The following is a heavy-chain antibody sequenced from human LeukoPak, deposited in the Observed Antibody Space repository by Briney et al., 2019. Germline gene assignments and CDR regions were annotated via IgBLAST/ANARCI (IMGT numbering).Heavy chain of an antibody. CDR2: MNPNSGNT. J-gene: IGHJ6*03. CDR1: GYTFTSYD. D-gene: IGHD5-18*01. Sequence: VASVKVSCKASGYTFTSYDINWVRQATGQGLEWMGWMNPNSGNTGYAQKFQGRVTITADKSTSTAYMELSSLRSEDTAVYYCARDHGYSQPYYYYYMDVWGKGTTVTVSS. CDR3: ARDHGYSQPYYYYYMDV. V-gene: IGHV1-8*03.